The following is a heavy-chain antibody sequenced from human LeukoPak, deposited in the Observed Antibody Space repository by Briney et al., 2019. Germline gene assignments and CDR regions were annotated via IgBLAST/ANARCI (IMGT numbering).Heavy chain of an antibody. Sequence: GGSLRLSCAASGFTFSSYAMSWVRQAPGKGLEWVSSISSSSSYIYYADSVKGRFTISRDNAKNSLYLQMNSLRAEDTAVYYCASFVGGAVVYWGQGTLVTVSS. V-gene: IGHV3-21*01. D-gene: IGHD3-16*02. CDR3: ASFVGGAVVY. J-gene: IGHJ4*02. CDR2: ISSSSSYI. CDR1: GFTFSSYA.